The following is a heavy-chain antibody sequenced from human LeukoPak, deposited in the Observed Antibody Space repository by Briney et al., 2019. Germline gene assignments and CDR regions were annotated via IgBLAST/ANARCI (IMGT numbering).Heavy chain of an antibody. D-gene: IGHD4-17*01. V-gene: IGHV4-31*03. CDR1: GGSISIGGYY. CDR2: IYYSGST. J-gene: IGHJ4*02. Sequence: PSQTLSLTCTVSGGSISIGGYYWSWIRQHPGKGLEWIGYIYYSGSTYYNPSLKSRVTISVDTSKNQFSLKLSSVTAADTAVYYCAREIGGLYGDRVDYWGQGTLVTVSS. CDR3: AREIGGLYGDRVDY.